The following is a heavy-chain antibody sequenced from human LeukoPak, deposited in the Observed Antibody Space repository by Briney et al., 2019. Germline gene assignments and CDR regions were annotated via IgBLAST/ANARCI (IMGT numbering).Heavy chain of an antibody. D-gene: IGHD2-21*02. V-gene: IGHV4-34*01. Sequence: SETLSLTCAVYGGSFSGYYWSWIRQPPGKGLEWIGEINHSGSTNYNPSLKSRVTISVDTSKNQFSLKLSSVTAADTAVYYCARPPHYCGGDCYRDDAFDIWGQGTMVTVSS. CDR2: INHSGST. CDR3: ARPPHYCGGDCYRDDAFDI. CDR1: GGSFSGYY. J-gene: IGHJ3*02.